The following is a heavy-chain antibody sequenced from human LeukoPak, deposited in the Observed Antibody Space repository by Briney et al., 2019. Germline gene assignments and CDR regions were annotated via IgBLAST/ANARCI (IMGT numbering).Heavy chain of an antibody. V-gene: IGHV4-59*01. CDR2: IYYSGST. Sequence: PSETLSLTCTVSGGSISSYYWSWIRQPPGKGLEWIGYIYYSGSTNYNPSLKSRVTISVDTSKNQFSLKLSSVTAADTAVYYCARQGDYSSDWFDPWGQGTLVTVSS. D-gene: IGHD2-21*01. J-gene: IGHJ5*02. CDR1: GGSISSYY. CDR3: ARQGDYSSDWFDP.